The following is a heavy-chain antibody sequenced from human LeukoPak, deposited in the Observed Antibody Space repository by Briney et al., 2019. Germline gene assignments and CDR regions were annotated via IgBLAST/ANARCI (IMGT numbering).Heavy chain of an antibody. Sequence: MSSETLSLTCTVSGGSISSSSYYWGWIRQPPGMGLDWLGIIYFSGSTLYNPSLNSRVTISMDRPQNQFSLSLTSVTAADTAMYYCATGKERDYFYMDVWGKGTTVAVSS. CDR1: GGSISSSSYY. V-gene: IGHV4-39*07. J-gene: IGHJ6*03. CDR3: ATGKERDYFYMDV. CDR2: IYFSGST. D-gene: IGHD1-26*01.